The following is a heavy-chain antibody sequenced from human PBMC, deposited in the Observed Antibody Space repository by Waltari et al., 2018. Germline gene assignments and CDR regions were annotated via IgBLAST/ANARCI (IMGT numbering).Heavy chain of an antibody. J-gene: IGHJ6*03. CDR3: ARGATIFVVVISPGDYYYYMDV. V-gene: IGHV1-69*02. CDR1: GGTFSSYT. CDR2: IIPILGIA. Sequence: QVQLVQSGAEVKKPGSSVKVSCKASGGTFSSYTISWVRQAPGQGLEWMGRIIPILGIANYRQKFQGRVTITADKSTMTAYMELSSLRSEDTAVYYCARGATIFVVVISPGDYYYYMDVWCKGTTVTVSS. D-gene: IGHD3-3*01.